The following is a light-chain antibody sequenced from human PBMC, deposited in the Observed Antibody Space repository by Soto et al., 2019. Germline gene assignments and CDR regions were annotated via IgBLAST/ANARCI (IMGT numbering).Light chain of an antibody. Sequence: QSVLTQPPSASGSPGQSVTISCTGTSTDISGYKYVSWYQQHPGKAPKLMIYEVNKRPSGVPDRFSGSKSGSTASLTVSGLQAEDEADYYCSSPWVFGTGTKVTVL. J-gene: IGLJ1*01. V-gene: IGLV2-8*01. CDR3: SSPWV. CDR1: STDISGYKY. CDR2: EVN.